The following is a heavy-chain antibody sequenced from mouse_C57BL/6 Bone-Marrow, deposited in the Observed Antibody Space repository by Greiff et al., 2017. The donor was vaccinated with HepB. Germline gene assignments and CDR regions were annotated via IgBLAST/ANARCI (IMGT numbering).Heavy chain of an antibody. CDR1: GYTFTSYW. Sequence: QVQLKESGAELVKPGASVKLSCKASGYTFTSYWMQWVKQRPGQGLEWIGEIDPSDSYTNYNQKFKGKATLTVDTSSSTAYMQLSSLTSEDSAVYYCARRYSDFDYWGQGTTLTVSS. CDR2: IDPSDSYT. D-gene: IGHD2-12*01. J-gene: IGHJ2*01. CDR3: ARRYSDFDY. V-gene: IGHV1-50*01.